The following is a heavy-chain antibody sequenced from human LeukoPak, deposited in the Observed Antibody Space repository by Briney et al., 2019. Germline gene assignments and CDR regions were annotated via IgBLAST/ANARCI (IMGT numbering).Heavy chain of an antibody. Sequence: SETLSLTCTVSGYSISSGIYWGWIRQPPGKGLEWIGNVYHGGSSYYNPSLKSRVTISVDTSKNQFSLNLYSVTAADTAVYYCARRVGSSDCFDYWGQGTLVTVSS. D-gene: IGHD6-6*01. J-gene: IGHJ4*02. CDR1: GYSISSGIY. CDR3: ARRVGSSDCFDY. V-gene: IGHV4-38-2*02. CDR2: VYHGGSS.